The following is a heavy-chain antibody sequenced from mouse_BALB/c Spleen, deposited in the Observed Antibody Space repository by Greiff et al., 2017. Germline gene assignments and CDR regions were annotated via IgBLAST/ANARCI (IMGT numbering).Heavy chain of an antibody. CDR3: AREEVRRYYYAMDY. CDR1: GFTFSSYG. D-gene: IGHD2-14*01. V-gene: IGHV5-6*01. J-gene: IGHJ4*01. Sequence: EVKLQESGGDLVKPGGSLKLSCAASGFTFSSYGMSWVRQTPDKRLEWVATISSGGSYTYYPDSVKGRFTISRDNAKNTLYLQMSSLKSEDTAMYYCAREEVRRYYYAMDYWGQGTSVTVSS. CDR2: ISSGGSYT.